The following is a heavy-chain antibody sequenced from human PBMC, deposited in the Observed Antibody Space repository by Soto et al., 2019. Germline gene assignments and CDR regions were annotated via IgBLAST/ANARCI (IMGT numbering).Heavy chain of an antibody. V-gene: IGHV3-74*01. Sequence: GGSLRLSCVASGFTVSSNYMSWVRQAPWKGLELVPRINTDGRDTSYADSVKGRFTISRDNAKNMLYLQMTSLRAEDTAVYYCTRDHPGPQHYFDYWGQGNMVIVSS. CDR3: TRDHPGPQHYFDY. CDR2: INTDGRDT. D-gene: IGHD3-10*01. CDR1: GFTVSSNY. J-gene: IGHJ4*02.